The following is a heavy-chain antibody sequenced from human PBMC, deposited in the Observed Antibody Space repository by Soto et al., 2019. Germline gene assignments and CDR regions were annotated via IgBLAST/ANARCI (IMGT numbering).Heavy chain of an antibody. Sequence: QVQLVESGGGGVQLGRSLSLSGAASGFTSRSYAMNWARQAPGKGLEWVAVISYDGSNKYYADSVKGRFTISRDNSKNTLYLQMNSLRAEDTAVYYCARRRGVDYWGQGTLVTVSS. CDR3: ARRRGVDY. CDR2: ISYDGSNK. J-gene: IGHJ4*02. V-gene: IGHV3-30-3*01. CDR1: GFTSRSYA.